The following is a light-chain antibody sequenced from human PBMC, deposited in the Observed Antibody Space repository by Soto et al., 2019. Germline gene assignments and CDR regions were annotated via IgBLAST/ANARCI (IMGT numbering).Light chain of an antibody. V-gene: IGKV1-39*01. J-gene: IGKJ5*01. CDR2: VGY. Sequence: DIQTTPSPSSLSASVGARVTITCRASQGIRNDLGWYQQKPGKAPKLLISVGYSLQSGVPSRFSGGGFGTDFTLTISSLQPEDFATYFCQQSYTTPITFGQGTRLEIK. CDR1: QGIRND. CDR3: QQSYTTPIT.